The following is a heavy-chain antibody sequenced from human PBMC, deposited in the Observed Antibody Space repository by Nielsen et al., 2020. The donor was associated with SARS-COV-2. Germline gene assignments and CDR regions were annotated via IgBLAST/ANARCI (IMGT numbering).Heavy chain of an antibody. CDR2: INPNSGGT. CDR3: ARERQNSGIRITMVRGVRWFDP. CDR1: GYTFTGYY. D-gene: IGHD3-10*01. J-gene: IGHJ5*02. V-gene: IGHV1-2*02. Sequence: ASVKVSCKASGYTFTGYYMHWVRQAPGQGLEWMGWINPNSGGTNYAQKFQGRVTMTRDTSISTAYMELSRLRSDDTAVYYCARERQNSGIRITMVRGVRWFDPWGQGTLVTVSS.